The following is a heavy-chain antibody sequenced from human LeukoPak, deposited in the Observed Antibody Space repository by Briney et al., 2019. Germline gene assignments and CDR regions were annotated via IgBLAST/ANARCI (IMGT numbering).Heavy chain of an antibody. CDR3: ASTYYDFWNFDY. CDR1: GGSISSYY. Sequence: PSETLSVTCTVSGGSISSYYWSWIRQPPGKGLEWIGYIYYSGSTNYNPSLKSRVTISVDTSKNQFSLKLSSVTAADTAVYYCASTYYDFWNFDYWGQGTLVTVSS. CDR2: IYYSGST. V-gene: IGHV4-59*08. J-gene: IGHJ4*02. D-gene: IGHD3-3*01.